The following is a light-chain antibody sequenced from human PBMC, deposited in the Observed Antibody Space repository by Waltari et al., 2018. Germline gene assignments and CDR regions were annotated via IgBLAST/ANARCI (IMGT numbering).Light chain of an antibody. V-gene: IGLV2-11*01. CDR1: GSDVGDYNY. J-gene: IGLJ3*02. Sequence: QSALTQPRSVSGSPGQSVTISCTGTGSDVGDYNYVSWYQQHPGKAPKLVIYDVTKRPSVVPGRCSGSKSGNSASLTVSWLQAEDEADYYCCSYEGTWVFGGGTKLTVL. CDR2: DVT. CDR3: CSYEGTWV.